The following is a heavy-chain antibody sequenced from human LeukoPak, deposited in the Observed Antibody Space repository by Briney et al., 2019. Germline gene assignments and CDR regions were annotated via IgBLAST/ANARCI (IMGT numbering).Heavy chain of an antibody. J-gene: IGHJ4*02. CDR1: GFTFSSYS. D-gene: IGHD3-22*01. V-gene: IGHV3-21*01. CDR3: ARDHYYDSRGYSIEFDY. CDR2: ISSSSSYI. Sequence: GGSLRLSCAASGFTFSSYSMNWVRHAPGKGLEWVSSISSSSSYIYYADSVKGRFTISRDNAKNSLYLQMNSLRAEDTAVYYCARDHYYDSRGYSIEFDYWGQGTLVTVSS.